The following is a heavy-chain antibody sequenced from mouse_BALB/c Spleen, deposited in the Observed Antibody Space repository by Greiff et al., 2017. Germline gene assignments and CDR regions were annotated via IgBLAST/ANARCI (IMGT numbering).Heavy chain of an antibody. Sequence: EVQRVESGGGLVKPGGSLKLSCAASGFTFSSYAMSWVRQTPEKRLEWVATISSGGSYTYYPDSVKGRFTISRDNAKNTLYLQMSSLRSEDTAMYYCARHEDGNYWGQGTLVTVSA. D-gene: IGHD2-1*01. CDR3: ARHEDGNY. CDR1: GFTFSSYA. V-gene: IGHV5-9-3*01. CDR2: ISSGGSYT. J-gene: IGHJ3*01.